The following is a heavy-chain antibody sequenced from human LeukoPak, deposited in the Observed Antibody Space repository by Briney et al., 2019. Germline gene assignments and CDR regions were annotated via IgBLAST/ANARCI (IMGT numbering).Heavy chain of an antibody. CDR3: AKAGFTVAYFDY. CDR1: GFTFSSYG. Sequence: PGRSLRLSCAASGFTFSSYGMHWVRQAPGKGLEWVAVIWYDGSNKYYADSVKGRFTISRDNSKNTLYLQMNSLRAEDTAVYYCAKAGFTVAYFDYWGQGTLVTVSS. D-gene: IGHD4-23*01. J-gene: IGHJ4*02. V-gene: IGHV3-33*06. CDR2: IWYDGSNK.